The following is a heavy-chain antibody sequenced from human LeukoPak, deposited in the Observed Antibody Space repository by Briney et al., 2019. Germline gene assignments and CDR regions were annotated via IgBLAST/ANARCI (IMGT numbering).Heavy chain of an antibody. D-gene: IGHD2-2*02. Sequence: ASVKVSCKVSGYTLTELSMHWVRQAPGKGLEWMGGFDPEDGETIYAQKFQGRVTMTEDTSTDTAYMELSSLRSEDTAVYYCATDASARTYTDAFDIWGQGTMVTVSS. CDR3: ATDASARTYTDAFDI. J-gene: IGHJ3*02. V-gene: IGHV1-24*01. CDR1: GYTLTELS. CDR2: FDPEDGET.